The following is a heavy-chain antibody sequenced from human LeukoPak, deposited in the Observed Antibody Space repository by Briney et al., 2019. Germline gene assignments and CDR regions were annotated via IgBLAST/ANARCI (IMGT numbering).Heavy chain of an antibody. V-gene: IGHV3-23*01. J-gene: IGHJ6*02. Sequence: GGSLRLSCAASGFTFNNYAMSWVRQAPGKGLEWVSAISNSGGATYYADSVKGRFTISRDNSKNTLFLHMNSLRVEDTAVYYCAKAPPAATKYDYGMDVWGQGTTVTVSS. D-gene: IGHD2-2*01. CDR1: GFTFNNYA. CDR2: ISNSGGAT. CDR3: AKAPPAATKYDYGMDV.